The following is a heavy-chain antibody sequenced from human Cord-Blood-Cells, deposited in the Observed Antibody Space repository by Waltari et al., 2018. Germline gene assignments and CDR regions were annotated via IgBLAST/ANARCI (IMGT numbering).Heavy chain of an antibody. J-gene: IGHJ3*02. V-gene: IGHV3-30-3*01. CDR1: GFTFSSCA. D-gene: IGHD3-3*01. Sequence: QVQLVESGGGVVQPGRSLRLSCAASGFTFSSCAMHWVRQAPGKGLEWVAVISYDGSNKYYADSVKGRFTISRDNSKNTLYLQMNSLRAEDTAVYYCARDQRCFAFDIWGQGTMVTVSS. CDR2: ISYDGSNK. CDR3: ARDQRCFAFDI.